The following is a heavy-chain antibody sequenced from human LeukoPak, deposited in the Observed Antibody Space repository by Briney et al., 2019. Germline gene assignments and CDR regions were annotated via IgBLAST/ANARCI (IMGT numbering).Heavy chain of an antibody. CDR3: ARDRVRGYSYGGFDY. CDR1: GGTFSSYA. CDR2: IIPIFGTA. D-gene: IGHD5-18*01. Sequence: ASVKVSRKASGGTFSSYAISWVRQAPGQGLEWMGGIIPIFGTANYAQKFQGRVTITTDESTSTAYMELSSLRSEDTAVYYCARDRVRGYSYGGFDYWGQGTLVTVSS. J-gene: IGHJ4*02. V-gene: IGHV1-69*05.